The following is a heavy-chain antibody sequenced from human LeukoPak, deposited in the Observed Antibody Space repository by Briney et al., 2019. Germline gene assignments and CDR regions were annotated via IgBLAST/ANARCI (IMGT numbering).Heavy chain of an antibody. CDR3: ARSTELSDPYFYYGMDV. V-gene: IGHV3-48*03. CDR2: VSSGSGTI. D-gene: IGHD1-26*01. J-gene: IGHJ6*02. CDR1: GFSFRSFE. Sequence: GGSLRLSCAASGFSFRSFEMSWVRQAPGKGLECIAYVSSGSGTIYHADSVKGRFTIPRDNANNSLYLQMNSLRAEDTAIYYCARSTELSDPYFYYGMDVWGQGTTVTVSS.